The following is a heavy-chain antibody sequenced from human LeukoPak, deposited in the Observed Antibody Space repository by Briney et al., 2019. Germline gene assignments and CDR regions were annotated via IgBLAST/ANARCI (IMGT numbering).Heavy chain of an antibody. V-gene: IGHV1-46*01. D-gene: IGHD3-22*01. J-gene: IGHJ6*03. CDR2: INPSGGST. CDR1: GYTFITYG. CDR3: ARDGQDVRYYYDSSGYYYMDV. Sequence: GASVKVSCKASGYTFITYGINWVRQAPGQGLEWMGIINPSGGSTSYAQKFQGRVTMTRDTSTSTVYMELSSLRSEDTAVYYCARDGQDVRYYYDSSGYYYMDVWGKGTTVTVSS.